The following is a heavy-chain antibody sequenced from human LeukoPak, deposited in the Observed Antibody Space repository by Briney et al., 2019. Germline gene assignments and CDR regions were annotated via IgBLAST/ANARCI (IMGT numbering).Heavy chain of an antibody. CDR3: ARQGDYDSSGYYPNWFDP. Sequence: GESLKISCXGSGYSFTSYWTGWVRQMPGKGLEWMGIIYPGDSDTRYSPSFQGQVTISADKSISTAYLQWSSLKASDTAMYYCARQGDYDSSGYYPNWFDPWGQGTLVTVSS. V-gene: IGHV5-51*01. CDR1: GYSFTSYW. D-gene: IGHD3-22*01. CDR2: IYPGDSDT. J-gene: IGHJ5*02.